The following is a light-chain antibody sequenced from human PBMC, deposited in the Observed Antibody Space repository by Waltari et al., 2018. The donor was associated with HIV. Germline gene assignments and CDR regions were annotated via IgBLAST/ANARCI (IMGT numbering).Light chain of an antibody. V-gene: IGLV10-54*04. Sequence: QAVLTQPPSVSKDLRQTATLTCTGNSNNVGNQGAAWLQRHQGHPPKLLSYRNNNRPSGISERFSASRSGNTASLTITGLQPEDETDYYCSTWDSSLSAWVFGGGTKLTVL. CDR1: SNNVGNQG. CDR3: STWDSSLSAWV. J-gene: IGLJ3*02. CDR2: RNN.